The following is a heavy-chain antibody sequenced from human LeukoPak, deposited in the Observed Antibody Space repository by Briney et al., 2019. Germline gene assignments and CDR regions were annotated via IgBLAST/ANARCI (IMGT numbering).Heavy chain of an antibody. J-gene: IGHJ4*02. Sequence: RGSLRLSCAAPGFTFTNVWMSWVRQTPWKGLEWVGRIKRKSEGETTDYAAIVKGRFTISRDEAKTMVYLQMNSLESEDTAVCCCTTDRLSVWGQGTLVTVSS. D-gene: IGHD2-15*01. V-gene: IGHV3-15*01. CDR2: IKRKSEGETT. CDR3: TTDRLSV. CDR1: GFTFTNVW.